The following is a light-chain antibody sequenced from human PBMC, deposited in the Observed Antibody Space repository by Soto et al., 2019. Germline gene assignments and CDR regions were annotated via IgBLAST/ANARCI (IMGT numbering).Light chain of an antibody. V-gene: IGLV4-69*01. J-gene: IGLJ3*02. CDR3: QTWGSGIVV. Sequence: QLVLTQSPSASASLGASVKLTCTLSRGPSGYAVAWHQQQPGKGPRYLMKLHSDGSHFKGGGIPDRFSGSSSGADRYLTISSLQSEDEADYYCQTWGSGIVVFGGGTKLTVL. CDR1: RGPSGYA. CDR2: LHSDGSH.